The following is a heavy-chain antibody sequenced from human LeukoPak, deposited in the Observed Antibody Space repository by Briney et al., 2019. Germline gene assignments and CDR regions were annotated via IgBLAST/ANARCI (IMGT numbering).Heavy chain of an antibody. CDR3: AKDIGALYSGSYYFDY. CDR2: ISWNSGSI. D-gene: IGHD1-26*01. J-gene: IGHJ4*02. Sequence: GGSLRLSCAASGFTFDDYAMHWVRQAPGKGLEWVSGISWNSGSIGYADSVKGRFTISRDNAKNSLYLQMNSLRAEDMALYYCAKDIGALYSGSYYFDYWGQGTLVTVSS. CDR1: GFTFDDYA. V-gene: IGHV3-9*03.